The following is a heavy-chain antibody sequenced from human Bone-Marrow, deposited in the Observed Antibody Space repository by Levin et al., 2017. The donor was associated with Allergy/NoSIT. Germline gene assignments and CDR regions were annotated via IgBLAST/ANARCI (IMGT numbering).Heavy chain of an antibody. CDR1: GFTFSSYT. J-gene: IGHJ4*02. V-gene: IGHV3-21*01. CDR3: AREFSSSSGKTWDY. Sequence: GESLKISCAASGFTFSSYTMNWVRQAPGKGLEWVSFISSSSSSIYYADSVKGRFTISRDNAKNSLYLQMNSLRAEDTAVYYCAREFSSSSGKTWDYWGQGTLVTVSS. D-gene: IGHD6-6*01. CDR2: ISSSSSSI.